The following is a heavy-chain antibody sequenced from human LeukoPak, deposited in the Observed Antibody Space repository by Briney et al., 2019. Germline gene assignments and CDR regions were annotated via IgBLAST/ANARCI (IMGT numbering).Heavy chain of an antibody. J-gene: IGHJ4*02. CDR3: AAPDSSSWHRFDY. V-gene: IGHV1-69*05. Sequence: AASVKVSCKASGGTFSSYAISWVRQAPGQGLEWMGGIIPIFGTANYAQKFQGRVTITTDESTSTAYMELSSLRSEDTAVYYCAAPDSSSWHRFDYWGQGTLVTVSS. CDR2: IIPIFGTA. CDR1: GGTFSSYA. D-gene: IGHD6-13*01.